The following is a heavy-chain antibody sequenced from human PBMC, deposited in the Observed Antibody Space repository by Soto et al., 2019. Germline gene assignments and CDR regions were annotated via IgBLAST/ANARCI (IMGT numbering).Heavy chain of an antibody. Sequence: DVQLLESGGGLVQPGGSLRLSCAASGFTFRSYAMSWVRQAPGKGLEWVSGISGSGISTHYADSVKGRFTVSRDNSKNTLYRKMTSLRAEARAFYTCAKGPAAPDCYFDLGGRGPLVPVSP. V-gene: IGHV3-23*01. J-gene: IGHJ2*01. CDR3: AKGPAAPDCYFDL. CDR1: GFTFRSYA. CDR2: ISGSGIST.